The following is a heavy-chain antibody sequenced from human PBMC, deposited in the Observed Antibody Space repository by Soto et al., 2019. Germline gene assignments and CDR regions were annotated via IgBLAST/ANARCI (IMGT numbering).Heavy chain of an antibody. CDR3: ASCLSGYDRDRNYYYYGMDV. D-gene: IGHD5-12*01. Sequence: GESLKISCKGSGYSFTNYWIAWVRQMPGKGLEWMGIIYPGDSNTRYSPSFQGQVTISADKSISTAYLQWSSLKASDTAMYYCASCLSGYDRDRNYYYYGMDVWGQGTTVTVSS. CDR1: GYSFTNYW. CDR2: IYPGDSNT. V-gene: IGHV5-51*01. J-gene: IGHJ6*02.